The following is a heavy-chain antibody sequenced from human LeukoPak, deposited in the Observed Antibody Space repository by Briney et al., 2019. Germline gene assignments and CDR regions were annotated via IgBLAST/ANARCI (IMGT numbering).Heavy chain of an antibody. D-gene: IGHD2-2*01. CDR3: AKGPYQLLINNWFDP. Sequence: GGSLRLSCAASGFTLSSYGVHWVRQAPGKGLEWVAVISYDGSNKYYADSVKGRFTISRDNSKNTLYLQMNSLRAEDTAVYYCAKGPYQLLINNWFDPWGQGTLVTVSS. CDR2: ISYDGSNK. CDR1: GFTLSSYG. V-gene: IGHV3-30*18. J-gene: IGHJ5*02.